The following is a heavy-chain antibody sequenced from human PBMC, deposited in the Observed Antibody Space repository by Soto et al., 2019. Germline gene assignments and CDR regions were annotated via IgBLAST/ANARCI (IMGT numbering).Heavy chain of an antibody. D-gene: IGHD3-9*01. CDR1: AFTSSSYA. J-gene: IGHJ6*02. Sequence: GGSLRLSCAASAFTSSSYAMSWVRQAPGKGLEWVSSISGRGSNPYYSDSVRGRFTISRDNSKNTLFLQMNSLRAEDTVVYYCAKALRYFDWLVRPWNAMDVWGQGTTVTVSS. V-gene: IGHV3-23*01. CDR2: ISGRGSNP. CDR3: AKALRYFDWLVRPWNAMDV.